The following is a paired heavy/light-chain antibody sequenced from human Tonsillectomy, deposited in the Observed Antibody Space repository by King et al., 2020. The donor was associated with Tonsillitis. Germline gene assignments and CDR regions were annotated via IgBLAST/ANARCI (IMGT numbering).Light chain of an antibody. J-gene: IGLJ3*02. CDR1: SSNIGRKA. V-gene: IGLV1-44*01. Sequence: QSVLTQPPSASGTPGQRVTISCSGSSSNIGRKAVNWYQHLPGTAPKLLIYNNNQRPSGVPDRFSGSKSGTSASLAISGLQSEDEADYYCAAWDGSLNGWVFGGGTKLTVL. CDR3: AAWDGSLNGWV. CDR2: NNN.
Heavy chain of an antibody. V-gene: IGHV4-30-4*07. J-gene: IGHJ2*01. CDR3: ARARESGYLVNDWYFDL. CDR1: GGSISSGGYS. Sequence: QVQLQESGPGLLRPSQTLSLTCAVSGGSISSGGYSWNWIRQPPGKGLEWIGYISDSGITYYNPSLKSRVTMSIDTSKNQFSLRLSSVTAADTAVYYCARARESGYLVNDWYFDLWGRGTLVTVSS. D-gene: IGHD3-3*01. CDR2: ISDSGIT.